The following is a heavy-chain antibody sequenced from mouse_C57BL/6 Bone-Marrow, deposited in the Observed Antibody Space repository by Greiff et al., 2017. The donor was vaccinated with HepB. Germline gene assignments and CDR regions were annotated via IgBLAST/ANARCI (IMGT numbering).Heavy chain of an antibody. D-gene: IGHD1-1*02. J-gene: IGHJ4*01. CDR3: ARAYSGTMDY. Sequence: MLVESGGGLVQPGGSLKLSCAASVFTFSDYYMYWVRQTPEKRLEWVAYISNGGGSTYYPDTVKGRFTISRDNAKNTLYLQMSRLKSEDTAMYYCARAYSGTMDYWGQGTSVTVSS. V-gene: IGHV5-12*01. CDR1: VFTFSDYY. CDR2: ISNGGGST.